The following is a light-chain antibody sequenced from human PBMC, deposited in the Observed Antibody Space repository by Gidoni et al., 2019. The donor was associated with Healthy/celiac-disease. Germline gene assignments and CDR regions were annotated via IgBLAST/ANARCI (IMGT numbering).Light chain of an antibody. Sequence: QAVLTQPSSLSASPGASASLTCTLRSGINVGTYRIYWYQQKPGSPPQYLLRSRSDSDKQQGSGVPSRFSGSKDASANAGIFLISGLQSEDEADYYCMIWHSSAVVFGGGTKLTVL. J-gene: IGLJ2*01. CDR2: SRSDSDK. CDR1: SGINVGTYR. CDR3: MIWHSSAVV. V-gene: IGLV5-45*02.